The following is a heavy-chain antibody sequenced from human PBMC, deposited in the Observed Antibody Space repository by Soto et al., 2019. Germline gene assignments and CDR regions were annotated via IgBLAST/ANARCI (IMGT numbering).Heavy chain of an antibody. CDR2: ISAYNGNT. D-gene: IGHD4-17*01. V-gene: IGHV1-18*01. Sequence: SSVKACCKASGYTFTSYGISWVRQAPGQGLEWMGWISAYNGNTNYAQKLQGRVTMTTDTSTSTAYMELRSLRSDDTAVYYCARDSAYGDYVVADGYWGQGTLVIVSS. CDR1: GYTFTSYG. J-gene: IGHJ4*02. CDR3: ARDSAYGDYVVADGY.